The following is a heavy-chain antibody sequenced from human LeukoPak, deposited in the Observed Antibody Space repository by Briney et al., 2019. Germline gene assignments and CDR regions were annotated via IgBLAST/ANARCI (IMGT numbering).Heavy chain of an antibody. CDR3: AREGYSYGYDY. J-gene: IGHJ4*02. CDR2: IGSGSGGST. V-gene: IGHV3-23*01. Sequence: GGSLRLSCAASGFTFSSYAMSWVRQAPGKGLEWVSAIGSGSGGSTYYADSVKGRFTISRDNSKNTLYLQMNSLRAEDTAVYYCAREGYSYGYDYWGQGTLVTVSS. D-gene: IGHD5-18*01. CDR1: GFTFSSYA.